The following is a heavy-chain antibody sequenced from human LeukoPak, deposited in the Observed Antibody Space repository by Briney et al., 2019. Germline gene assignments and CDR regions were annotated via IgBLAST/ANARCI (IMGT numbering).Heavy chain of an antibody. J-gene: IGHJ6*03. Sequence: SETLSLTCTVSGGSISSSSYYWGWIRQPPGKGLEWIGSIYYSGSTYYNPSLKSRVTISVDTSKNQFSLKLSSVTAADTAVYYCARGRGRGDGYNSVDYYYYYYMDVWGKGTTVTVSS. CDR3: ARGRGRGDGYNSVDYYYYYYMDV. D-gene: IGHD5-24*01. V-gene: IGHV4-39*01. CDR1: GGSISSSSYY. CDR2: IYYSGST.